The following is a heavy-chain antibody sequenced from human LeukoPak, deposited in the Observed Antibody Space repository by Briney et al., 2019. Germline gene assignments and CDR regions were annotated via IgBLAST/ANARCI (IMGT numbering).Heavy chain of an antibody. CDR2: INPNSGGT. D-gene: IGHD1-26*01. CDR3: AREGPIVGATHLVDY. J-gene: IGHJ4*02. Sequence: ASVKVSCKASGYTFTDYYMHWVRQAPGQGLEWMGWINPNSGGTDYAQKFQGRVTMTRDTSISTAYMELSRLRSDDTAVYYCAREGPIVGATHLVDYWGQGTLVTVSS. CDR1: GYTFTDYY. V-gene: IGHV1-2*02.